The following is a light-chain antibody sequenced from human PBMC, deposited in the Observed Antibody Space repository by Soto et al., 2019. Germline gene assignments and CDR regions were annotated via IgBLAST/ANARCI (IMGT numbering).Light chain of an antibody. CDR1: QSISPW. CDR2: APA. Sequence: DIQLTPPPSTLSASVGDIATITCRAIQSISPWLAWYHQKPGKPPKVLIYAPAKLESGGPARFSGSRLGTEFTLAISNLKPEDVATYYCKQSNSYQWASRQGTKV. V-gene: IGKV1-5*01. J-gene: IGKJ1*01. CDR3: KQSNSYQWA.